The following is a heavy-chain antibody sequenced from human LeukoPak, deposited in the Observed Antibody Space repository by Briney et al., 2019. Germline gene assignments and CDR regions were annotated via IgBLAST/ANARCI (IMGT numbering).Heavy chain of an antibody. CDR1: GFTFSDYY. CDR3: ARGGDYYGSGSYRAYYFDY. D-gene: IGHD3-10*01. Sequence: GGSLRLSCAASGFTFSDYYMSWLRQAPGKGLEWVSYISSNGSTIYYADSVKGRFTISRDNAKNSLYLQMNSLRAEDTAVYYCARGGDYYGSGSYRAYYFDYWGQGTLVTVSS. J-gene: IGHJ4*02. V-gene: IGHV3-11*01. CDR2: ISSNGSTI.